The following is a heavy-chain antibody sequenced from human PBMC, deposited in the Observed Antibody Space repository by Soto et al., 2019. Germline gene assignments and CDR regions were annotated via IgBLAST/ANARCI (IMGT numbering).Heavy chain of an antibody. J-gene: IGHJ4*02. Sequence: EVQLVESGGGLVQPGGSLRLSCAASGFTFSSYDMHWVRQATGKGLEWVSAIGTAGHTYYPGSVKGRFTISRENAKNSLYLQMNSLRAGDTAVYYCAREGRGFRGFDYWGQGTLVTVSS. CDR3: AREGRGFRGFDY. CDR2: IGTAGHT. CDR1: GFTFSSYD. D-gene: IGHD3-10*01. V-gene: IGHV3-13*01.